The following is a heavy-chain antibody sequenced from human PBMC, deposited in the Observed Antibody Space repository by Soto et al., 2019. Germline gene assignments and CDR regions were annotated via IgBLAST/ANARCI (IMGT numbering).Heavy chain of an antibody. CDR2: IIPIFGTA. CDR3: ATRGYSYGYVRYYYYGMDV. CDR1: GGTFSSYA. J-gene: IGHJ6*02. V-gene: IGHV1-69*06. Sequence: QVQLVQSGAEVKKPGSSVKVSCKASGGTFSSYAISWVRQAPGQGLEWMGGIIPIFGTANYAQKFQGRVTITADKSTSTAYMELSSLRSEDTAVYYCATRGYSYGYVRYYYYGMDVWGQWTTVTVSS. D-gene: IGHD5-18*01.